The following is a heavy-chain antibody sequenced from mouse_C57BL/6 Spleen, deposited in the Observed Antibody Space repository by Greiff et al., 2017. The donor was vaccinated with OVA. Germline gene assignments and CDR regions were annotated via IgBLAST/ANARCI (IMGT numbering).Heavy chain of an antibody. CDR1: GYTFTDYE. Sequence: VKLVESGAELVRPGASVTLSCKASGYTFTDYEMHWVKQTPVHGLEWIGAIDPETGGTAYNQKFKGKAILTADKSSSTAYMERRSLTSEDSAVYYCTRSFYGNYVRAMDYWGQGTSVTVSS. CDR2: IDPETGGT. D-gene: IGHD2-10*01. V-gene: IGHV1-15*01. J-gene: IGHJ4*01. CDR3: TRSFYGNYVRAMDY.